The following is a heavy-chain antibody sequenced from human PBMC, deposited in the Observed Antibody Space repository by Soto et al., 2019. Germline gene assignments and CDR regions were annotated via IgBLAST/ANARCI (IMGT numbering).Heavy chain of an antibody. CDR3: ARDIYGGNCCDAFDI. J-gene: IGHJ3*02. CDR2: ISPYNGKT. D-gene: IGHD2-15*01. Sequence: QAQLAQSGAEVKKPGASVNISCKASGYTFTNYGFIWVRQAPGHGLEWVGWISPYNGKTEYPQKFQGRVTMTRDKPTSTAYMELRSLRSDDTAVYYCARDIYGGNCCDAFDIWGQGTMVTVSS. CDR1: GYTFTNYG. V-gene: IGHV1-18*01.